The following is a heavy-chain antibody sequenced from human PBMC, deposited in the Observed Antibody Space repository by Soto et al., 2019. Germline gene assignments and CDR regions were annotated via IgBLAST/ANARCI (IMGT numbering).Heavy chain of an antibody. CDR1: GYTFTSYA. CDR3: AREGDFWSGYRAGFAY. D-gene: IGHD3-3*01. V-gene: IGHV1-3*01. J-gene: IGHJ4*02. CDR2: INAGNGNT. Sequence: ASVKVSCKASGYTFTSYAMHWVRQAPGQRLEWMGWINAGNGNTKYSQKFQGRVTITRDTSASTAYMELSSLRSEDTAVYYCAREGDFWSGYRAGFAYWGQGTLVTVSS.